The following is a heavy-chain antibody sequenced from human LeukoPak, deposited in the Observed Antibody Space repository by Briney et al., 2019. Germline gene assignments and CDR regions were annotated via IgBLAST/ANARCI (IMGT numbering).Heavy chain of an antibody. Sequence: PGRSLRLSCAASGFTFSSYGMHWVRQVPGKGLEWVAVIWYDGSNKYYADSVKGRFIISRDNSKNTLYLQMNSLRAEDTAVYYCARDNHYYGSGSYDYWGQGTLVTVSS. CDR1: GFTFSSYG. CDR2: IWYDGSNK. J-gene: IGHJ4*02. D-gene: IGHD3-10*01. CDR3: ARDNHYYGSGSYDY. V-gene: IGHV3-33*01.